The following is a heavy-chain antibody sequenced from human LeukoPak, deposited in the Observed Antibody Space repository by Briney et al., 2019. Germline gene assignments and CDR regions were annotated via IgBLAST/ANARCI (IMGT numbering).Heavy chain of an antibody. CDR3: TTEIPPSGSSDFDY. J-gene: IGHJ4*02. CDR1: GFTFSNAW. D-gene: IGHD1-26*01. CDR2: IKSKTDGGTT. Sequence: GGSLRLSCAASGFTFSNAWMSWVRQAPGKGLEWVGRIKSKTDGGTTDYAAPVKGRFTISRDDSKNTLYLQMNSLKTEDTAVYYCTTEIPPSGSSDFDYWGQGTLVTVSS. V-gene: IGHV3-15*01.